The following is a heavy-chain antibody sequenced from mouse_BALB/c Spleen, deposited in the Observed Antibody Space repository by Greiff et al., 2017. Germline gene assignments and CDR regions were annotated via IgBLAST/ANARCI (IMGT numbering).Heavy chain of an antibody. V-gene: IGHV1-69*01. CDR1: GYTFTDYW. D-gene: IGHD2-10*02. CDR3: ARWLVWGRCAMEY. CDR2: IDTSDSYT. Sequence: QVQLQQPGAELVMPGASVKMSCKASGYTFTDYWMHWVKQRPGQGLEWIGAIDTSDSYTSYNQKFKGKATLTVDESSSTAYMQLSSLTSEDSAVYYGARWLVWGRCAMEYWGQGTSVTVSA. J-gene: IGHJ4*01.